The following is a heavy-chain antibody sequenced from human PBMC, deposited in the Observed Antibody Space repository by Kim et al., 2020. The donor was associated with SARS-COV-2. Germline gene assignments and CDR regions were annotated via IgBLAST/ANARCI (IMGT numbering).Heavy chain of an antibody. Sequence: SETLSLTCTVSGGSISSSRYYWGWIRQPPGKGLEWIGSIYYSGSTYYNPSLKSRVTISVDTSKNQFSLKLSSVTAADTAVYYCALLLWVGGIDYWGLGT. J-gene: IGHJ4*02. CDR3: ALLLWVGGIDY. CDR1: GGSISSSRYY. CDR2: IYYSGST. V-gene: IGHV4-39*01. D-gene: IGHD3-10*01.